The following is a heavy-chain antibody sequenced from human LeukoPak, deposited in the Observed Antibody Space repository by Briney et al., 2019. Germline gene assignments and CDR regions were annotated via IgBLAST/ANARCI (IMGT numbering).Heavy chain of an antibody. Sequence: GAFLRLSCATSGFSFTDYPMNWVRQAPGKGLEWISNIRTTAEGAKYAYYADSVKGRVTISRDDGKNTLYLHMNSLRDDDTAVYYCATDQRYAFDYWGQGILVTVSS. J-gene: IGHJ4*02. CDR3: ATDQRYAFDY. CDR2: IRTTAEGAKYA. D-gene: IGHD3-9*01. CDR1: GFSFTDYP. V-gene: IGHV3-48*02.